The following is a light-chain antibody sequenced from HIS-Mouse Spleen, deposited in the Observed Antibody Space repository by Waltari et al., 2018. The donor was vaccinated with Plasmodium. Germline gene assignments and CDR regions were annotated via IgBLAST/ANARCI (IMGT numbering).Light chain of an antibody. V-gene: IGKV3-15*01. Sequence: EIVTTQSPATLSVSPGERATLSCRASPSVSSNLAWYQQKPGQAPRLLIYGASTRATGIPARFSGSGSGTEFTLTISSLQSEDFAVYYCQQYNNWSFTFGPGTKVDIK. CDR1: PSVSSN. CDR3: QQYNNWSFT. J-gene: IGKJ3*01. CDR2: GAS.